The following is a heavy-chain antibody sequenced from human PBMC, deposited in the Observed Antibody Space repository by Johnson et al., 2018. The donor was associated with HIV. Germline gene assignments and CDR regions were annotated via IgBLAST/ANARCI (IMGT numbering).Heavy chain of an antibody. CDR1: GFTFSSFT. V-gene: IGHV3-30*04. D-gene: IGHD3-22*01. Sequence: QVQLVESGGGVVQPGRSLRLSCAASGFTFSSFTMHWVRQAPGKGLEWVAVISDDVSSTFYVDSVKGRFTISRDNSKNTLYLQMNSLRAEDTAVYYCAKVRRAYYEDAFDIWGQGTMVTVSS. CDR2: ISDDVSST. J-gene: IGHJ3*02. CDR3: AKVRRAYYEDAFDI.